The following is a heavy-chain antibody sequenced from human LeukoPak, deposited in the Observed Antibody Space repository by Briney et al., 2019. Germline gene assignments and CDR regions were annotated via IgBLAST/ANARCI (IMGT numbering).Heavy chain of an antibody. CDR1: GGSISTSNYY. Sequence: PSETLSLTCTVSGGSISTSNYYWGWIRQPPGKGLEWIGSIYYSGSTNYNPSLKSRVTISVDTSKNQFSLKLSSVAAADTAVYYCARRRLRAAGNYFDYWGQGTLVTVSS. V-gene: IGHV4-39*07. J-gene: IGHJ4*02. CDR2: IYYSGST. CDR3: ARRRLRAAGNYFDY. D-gene: IGHD6-13*01.